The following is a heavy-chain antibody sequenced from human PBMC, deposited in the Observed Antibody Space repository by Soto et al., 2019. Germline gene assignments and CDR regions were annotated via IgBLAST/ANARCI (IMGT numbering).Heavy chain of an antibody. CDR1: RFTFSSYA. V-gene: IGHV3-30-3*01. D-gene: IGHD6-13*01. Sequence: GGSLRLSCAASRFTFSSYAMDWVRQSPGKGLEWVAVISHDGSEKYYGDSVKGRFTISRDNPKNTVYLQMNSLRPEDTAVYYCARAAAYFYHYYYAMDVWGQGTAVTVSS. CDR3: ARAAAYFYHYYYAMDV. J-gene: IGHJ6*02. CDR2: ISHDGSEK.